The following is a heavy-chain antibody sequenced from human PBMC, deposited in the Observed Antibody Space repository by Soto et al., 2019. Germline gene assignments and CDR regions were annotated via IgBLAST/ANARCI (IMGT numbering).Heavy chain of an antibody. CDR1: GSTLGVYG. CDR2: TTSPAYGGTT. D-gene: IGHD3-3*01. J-gene: IGHJ6*02. Sequence: GESLKISCSFSGSTLGVYGLTWVRRAPGKGLEWVGFTTSPAYGGTTEYAASVKGRFIISRDDSKSVAYLQMNSLQTEDTAIYYCSRDGDYYGLDVWGRGTTVTVSS. V-gene: IGHV3-49*04. CDR3: SRDGDYYGLDV.